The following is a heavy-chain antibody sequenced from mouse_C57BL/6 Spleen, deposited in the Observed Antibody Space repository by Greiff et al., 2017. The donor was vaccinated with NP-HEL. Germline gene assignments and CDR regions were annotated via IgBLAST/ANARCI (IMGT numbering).Heavy chain of an antibody. V-gene: IGHV1-22*01. CDR2: INPNNGGT. CDR3: ARGITTGAMDY. CDR1: GYTFTDYN. D-gene: IGHD1-1*01. Sequence: VQLKQSGPELVKPGASVKMSCKASGYTFTDYNMHWVKQSHGKSLEWIGYINPNNGGTSYNQKFKGKATLTVNKSSSTAYMELRSLTSEESAVYYCARGITTGAMDYWGQGTSVTVSS. J-gene: IGHJ4*01.